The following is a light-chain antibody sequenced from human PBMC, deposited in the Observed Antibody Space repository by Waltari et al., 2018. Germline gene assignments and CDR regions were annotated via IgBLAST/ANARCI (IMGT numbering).Light chain of an antibody. Sequence: QSLLTQPPSASGTPGQRVTISCSGGISNIGSNTINWYRQFPGTAPKGLIYSNDQRTSGGPERFSCSKAGTSASLAISVLQSEDETDYYCAAWDDSLGGPVFGGGTKLTVL. V-gene: IGLV1-44*01. CDR2: SND. J-gene: IGLJ2*01. CDR1: ISNIGSNT. CDR3: AAWDDSLGGPV.